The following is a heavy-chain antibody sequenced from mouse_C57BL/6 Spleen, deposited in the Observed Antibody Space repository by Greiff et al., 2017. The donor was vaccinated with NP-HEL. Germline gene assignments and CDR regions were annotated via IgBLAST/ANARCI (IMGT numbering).Heavy chain of an antibody. CDR3: ARESRSGGWFAY. CDR1: GYSITSGYY. D-gene: IGHD1-1*01. J-gene: IGHJ3*01. V-gene: IGHV3-6*01. Sequence: EVQLQQSGPGLVKPSQSLSLTCSVTGYSITSGYYWNWIRQFPGNKLEWMGYISYDGSNNYNPSLKNRISITRDTSKNQFFLKLNSVTTEDTATYYCARESRSGGWFAYWGQGTLVTVSA. CDR2: ISYDGSN.